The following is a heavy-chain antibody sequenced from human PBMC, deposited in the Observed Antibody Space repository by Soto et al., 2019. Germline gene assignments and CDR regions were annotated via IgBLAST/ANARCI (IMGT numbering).Heavy chain of an antibody. J-gene: IGHJ3*02. V-gene: IGHV4-34*01. CDR3: ARGRGRRWRSVVVVAATYDAFDI. D-gene: IGHD2-15*01. CDR1: GGSFSGYY. CDR2: INHSGST. Sequence: QVQLQQWGAGLLKPSETLSLTCAVYGGSFSGYYWSWIRQPPGKGLEWIGEINHSGSTNYNPSLKSRVTISVDTSKNQFALKLSSVTAADTAVYYCARGRGRRWRSVVVVAATYDAFDIWGQGTMVTVSS.